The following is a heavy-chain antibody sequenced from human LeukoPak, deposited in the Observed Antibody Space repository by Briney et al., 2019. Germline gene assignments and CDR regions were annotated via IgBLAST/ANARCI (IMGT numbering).Heavy chain of an antibody. Sequence: SETLSLTHTVSGASVSSGSNDSSWIRQPPGKGLEWIGYIYYSGSTNYNPSLKGRVTISVDTANNQFSLKLSAEPDAGAAVSVCASDGVDTAMEVEHWGQGTLVTVSS. D-gene: IGHD5-18*01. J-gene: IGHJ4*02. CDR1: GASVSSGSND. V-gene: IGHV4-61*01. CDR2: IYYSGST. CDR3: ASDGVDTAMEVEH.